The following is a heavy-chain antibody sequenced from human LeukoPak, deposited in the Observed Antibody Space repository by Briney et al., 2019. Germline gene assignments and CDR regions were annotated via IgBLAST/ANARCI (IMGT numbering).Heavy chain of an antibody. J-gene: IGHJ4*02. CDR1: GFTFNSYP. CDR3: ARDPRRGSPDYFDY. D-gene: IGHD3-16*01. V-gene: IGHV3-30*04. CDR2: ISYDGYTT. Sequence: GGSLRLSCAASGFTFNSYPMHWVRQAPGKGLEWLAVISYDGYTTLHADSVKGRFTISRGDSRDTLYLQMNSLKSEDTAVYYCARDPRRGSPDYFDYWGQGTLVTVST.